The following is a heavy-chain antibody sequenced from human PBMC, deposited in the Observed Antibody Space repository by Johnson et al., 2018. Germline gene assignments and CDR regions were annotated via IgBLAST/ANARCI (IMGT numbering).Heavy chain of an antibody. D-gene: IGHD5-24*01. Sequence: EVQLVESGGGVVQXGRSLRLXCAASGFTFSSYAMSWVRQAPGKGLEWVSAISGSGGSTYYADSVKGRFTISRDNSKKTLYLQLTRLRAEATAVYYCAKEGDGYLLGAFDIWGQGTMVTVSS. CDR3: AKEGDGYLLGAFDI. CDR2: ISGSGGST. CDR1: GFTFSSYA. J-gene: IGHJ3*02. V-gene: IGHV3-23*04.